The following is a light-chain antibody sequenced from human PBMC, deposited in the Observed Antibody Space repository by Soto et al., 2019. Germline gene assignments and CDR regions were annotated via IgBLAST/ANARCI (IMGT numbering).Light chain of an antibody. Sequence: AIRMTQSPSSFSASTGDRVTITCRASQGISSYLAWYQQKPGKAPKLLIYAASTLQSGVPSRFSGSGSGTDFTLTISYLQSEDVATYYCQQYYSYPWTFGQGTKVEIK. J-gene: IGKJ1*01. CDR1: QGISSY. V-gene: IGKV1-8*01. CDR3: QQYYSYPWT. CDR2: AAS.